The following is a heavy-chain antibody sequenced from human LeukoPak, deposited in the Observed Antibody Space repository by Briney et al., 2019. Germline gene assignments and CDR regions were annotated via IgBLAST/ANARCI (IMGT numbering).Heavy chain of an antibody. CDR1: GFTFSSYW. V-gene: IGHV3-7*01. Sequence: SGGSLRLSCAASGFTFSSYWMSWVRQAPGKGLEWVANIKQDGSEKYYVDSVKGRFTISRDNAKNSLYLQMNSLRAEDTAVYYCARGPLAGDILTGYYYWGQGTLVTVSS. D-gene: IGHD3-9*01. CDR2: IKQDGSEK. J-gene: IGHJ4*02. CDR3: ARGPLAGDILTGYYY.